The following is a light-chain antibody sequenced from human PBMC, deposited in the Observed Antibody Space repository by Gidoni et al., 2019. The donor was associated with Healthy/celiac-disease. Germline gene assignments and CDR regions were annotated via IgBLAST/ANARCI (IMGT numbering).Light chain of an antibody. CDR1: SSDVGNYHY. Sequence: QSALTQPASVSGSPGQSITISCTVTSSDVGNYHYVSWYQQHPGKAPKLIIYDVTNRPSGVYNRFSGSKSGNTASLTISGLQAEDESDYYCSSYTSSGPWVFGGGTKLTVL. J-gene: IGLJ3*02. CDR3: SSYTSSGPWV. CDR2: DVT. V-gene: IGLV2-14*01.